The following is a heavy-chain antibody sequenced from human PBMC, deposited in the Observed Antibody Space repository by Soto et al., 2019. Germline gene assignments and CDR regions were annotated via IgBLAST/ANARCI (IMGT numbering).Heavy chain of an antibody. J-gene: IGHJ4*02. V-gene: IGHV3-48*03. CDR2: ISSSGSTI. Sequence: HPGGSLRLSCAASGFTFSSYEMNWVRQAPGKGLEWVSYISSSGSTIYYADSVKGRFTISRDNAKNSLYLQMNSLRAEDTAVYYCARGGGGYSGYDSSPHFDYWGQGTLVTVSS. D-gene: IGHD5-12*01. CDR3: ARGGGGYSGYDSSPHFDY. CDR1: GFTFSSYE.